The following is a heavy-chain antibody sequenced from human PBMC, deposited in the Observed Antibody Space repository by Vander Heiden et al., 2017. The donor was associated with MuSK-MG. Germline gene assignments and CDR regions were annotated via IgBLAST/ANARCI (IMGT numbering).Heavy chain of an antibody. D-gene: IGHD5-18*01. V-gene: IGHV4-31*03. Sequence: QVQLQESGPGLVKPSQTLSLTCTVSGGSLSSGGYYWSWTRQHPGKGLEWIGYIYYSGSTYYNPSLKSRVTISVDTSKNQFSLKLSSVTAADTAVYYCAKTEYSYGRMEGYFDYWGQGTLVTVSS. CDR2: IYYSGST. J-gene: IGHJ4*02. CDR1: GGSLSSGGYY. CDR3: AKTEYSYGRMEGYFDY.